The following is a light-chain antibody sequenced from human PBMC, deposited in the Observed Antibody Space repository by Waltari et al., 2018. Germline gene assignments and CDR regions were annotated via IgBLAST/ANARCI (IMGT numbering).Light chain of an antibody. CDR1: QSISTF. CDR3: QQTYSTPRT. J-gene: IGKJ1*01. V-gene: IGKV1-39*01. CDR2: ASS. Sequence: IQVTQSPSSLSASVGDRVTITCRASQSISTFLNWYQQKPGKAPKLLIYASSNLQSEVPSRFSGSGSGTDFTLTISSLQPEDFATYYCQQTYSTPRTFGQGTKVEIK.